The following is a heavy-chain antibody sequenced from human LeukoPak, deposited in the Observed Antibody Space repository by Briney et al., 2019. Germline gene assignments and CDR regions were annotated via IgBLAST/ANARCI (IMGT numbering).Heavy chain of an antibody. V-gene: IGHV4-61*02. CDR2: IYTSGGT. D-gene: IGHD3-10*01. CDR1: GGSLTNLDYY. CDR3: AGRGSSSGTFDI. J-gene: IGHJ3*02. Sequence: SQTLSLTCTVSGGSLTNLDYYWTWIRQPAGKRLEWIGRIYTSGGTNYNPSLKSRVTMSVDRSKNEISLHLASLTAADAALYHCAGRGSSSGTFDIWGPGTFVTVSS.